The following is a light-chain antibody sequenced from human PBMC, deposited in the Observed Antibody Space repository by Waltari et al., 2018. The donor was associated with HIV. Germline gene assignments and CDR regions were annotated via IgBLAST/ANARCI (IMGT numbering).Light chain of an antibody. CDR3: QQSYSTPGFT. CDR1: QSISSY. CDR2: AAS. Sequence: IQMTQSPSSLSASVGDRVTIPCRASQSISSYLNWYQQKPGKAPKLLIYAASSLQSGVPSRFSGSGSGTDFTLTISSLQPEDFATYYCQQSYSTPGFTFGPGTKVDIK. V-gene: IGKV1-39*01. J-gene: IGKJ3*01.